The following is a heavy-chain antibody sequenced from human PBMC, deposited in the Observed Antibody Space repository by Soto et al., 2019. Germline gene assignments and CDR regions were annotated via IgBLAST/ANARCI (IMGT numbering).Heavy chain of an antibody. CDR2: VSGSGGST. Sequence: EVQLLESGGGLVQPGGSLRLSCAASGFTFSSYAMSWVRQAPGKGLEWVSAVSGSGGSTYYADSVKGRFTISRDNSKNTLYLQMNSLRAEDTVVYYCAKDTILWFGANNWFDPWGQGTLVTVSS. CDR1: GFTFSSYA. CDR3: AKDTILWFGANNWFDP. V-gene: IGHV3-23*01. J-gene: IGHJ5*02. D-gene: IGHD3-10*01.